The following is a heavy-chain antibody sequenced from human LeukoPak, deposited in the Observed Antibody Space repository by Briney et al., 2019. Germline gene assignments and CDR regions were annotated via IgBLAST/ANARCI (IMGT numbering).Heavy chain of an antibody. CDR2: IYYSGST. CDR3: ARHVTHYDILTGYRFAGMDV. J-gene: IGHJ6*02. CDR1: GGSISSYY. D-gene: IGHD3-9*01. V-gene: IGHV4-59*05. Sequence: SETLSLTCTVSGGSISSYYWSWIRQPPGKGLEWIGSIYYSGSTYYNPSLKSRVTISVDTSKNQFSLKLSSVTAADTAVYYCARHVTHYDILTGYRFAGMDVWGQGTTVTVSS.